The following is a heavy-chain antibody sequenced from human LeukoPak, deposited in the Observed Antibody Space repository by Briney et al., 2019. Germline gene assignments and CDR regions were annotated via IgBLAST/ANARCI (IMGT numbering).Heavy chain of an antibody. CDR2: IRTSGGVV. Sequence: GGSLRLSCAASGFTFTSYTMNWVRQAPGKGLEWISYIRTSGGVVSYTDSVRGRFTISTDSAKNSLYLQMNSLRDDDTAVYYCVRDQFYAFDVWGQGTMVTVSS. CDR1: GFTFTSYT. V-gene: IGHV3-48*02. J-gene: IGHJ3*01. CDR3: VRDQFYAFDV.